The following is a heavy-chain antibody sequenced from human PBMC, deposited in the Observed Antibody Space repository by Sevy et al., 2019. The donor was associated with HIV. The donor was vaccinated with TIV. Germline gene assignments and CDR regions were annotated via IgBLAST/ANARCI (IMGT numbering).Heavy chain of an antibody. D-gene: IGHD3-16*01. J-gene: IGHJ6*02. Sequence: GGSLRLSCAASGFTFSSYSMNWVRQAPGKGLEWVSFLSSSTSILYYADSVRGRFTISRDNAKNLLYLQMNSLRAEDTAVYYCAREGGFSDQGMDVWGQGTTVTVSS. V-gene: IGHV3-48*01. CDR1: GFTFSSYS. CDR2: LSSSTSIL. CDR3: AREGGFSDQGMDV.